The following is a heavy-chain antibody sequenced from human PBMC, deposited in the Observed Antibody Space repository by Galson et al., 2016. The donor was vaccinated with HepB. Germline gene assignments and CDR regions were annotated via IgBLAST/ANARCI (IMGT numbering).Heavy chain of an antibody. Sequence: CAISGDSVSSNRAGWNWIRQSPSRGLEWLGRTFYRSNWQNDYAESVEGRITINPDTSKNQFSLHLKSVTPEDTGVYYCARSYLLGRGFGWWGQGTLVTVSS. CDR2: TFYRSNWQN. CDR1: GDSVSSNRAG. CDR3: ARSYLLGRGFGW. D-gene: IGHD7-27*01. V-gene: IGHV6-1*01. J-gene: IGHJ4*02.